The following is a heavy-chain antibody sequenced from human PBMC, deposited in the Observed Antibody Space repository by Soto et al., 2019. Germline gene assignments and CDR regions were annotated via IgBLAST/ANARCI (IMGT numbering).Heavy chain of an antibody. Sequence: QVQLVQSGAEVKKPGASVKVSCKTSGYTFRTYGITWVRQAPGHGLEWMGWISAYNGNTNYAQNPQGRVTLTTDTSPSTAYMELRSLRSDGTAVYFCAREDVDTGLWGQGTLFTVS. J-gene: IGHJ4*02. D-gene: IGHD5-18*01. CDR2: ISAYNGNT. CDR1: GYTFRTYG. CDR3: AREDVDTGL. V-gene: IGHV1-18*01.